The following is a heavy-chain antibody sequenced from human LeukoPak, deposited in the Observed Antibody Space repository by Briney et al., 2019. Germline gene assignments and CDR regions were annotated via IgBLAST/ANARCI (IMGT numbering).Heavy chain of an antibody. V-gene: IGHV4-39*01. D-gene: IGHD3-10*01. CDR3: ARMVRGVYYFDY. CDR2: IYYSGST. CDR1: GGSISSSSYY. J-gene: IGHJ4*02. Sequence: SETLSLTCTVSGGSISSSSYYWGWIRQPPGKGLEWIRSIYYSGSTYYNPSLKSRVTISVDTSKNQFSQKLSSVTAADTAVYYCARMVRGVYYFDYWGREPWSPSPQ.